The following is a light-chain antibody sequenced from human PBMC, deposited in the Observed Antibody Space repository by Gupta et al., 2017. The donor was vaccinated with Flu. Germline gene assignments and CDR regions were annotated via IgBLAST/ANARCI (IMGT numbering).Light chain of an antibody. J-gene: IGLJ2*01. V-gene: IGLV1-47*01. CDR1: RSNIGSNF. CDR3: AAWDDSLSGVV. Sequence: VPISCSGSRSNIGSNFVYWYQQLPGAAPKLLIYRNNQRPSGVPDRFSGSKSGTSASLAISGLRSEDEADYYCAAWDDSLSGVVFGGGTKLTVL. CDR2: RNN.